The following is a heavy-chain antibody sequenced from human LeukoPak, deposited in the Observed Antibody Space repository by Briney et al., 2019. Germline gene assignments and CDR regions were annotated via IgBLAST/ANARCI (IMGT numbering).Heavy chain of an antibody. CDR1: GGSFSGYY. D-gene: IGHD2-21*01. CDR2: INHSGST. CDR3: AREGTTSILWHDAFDI. V-gene: IGHV4-34*01. Sequence: SETLSLTCAVYGGSFSGYYWSWIRQPPGRGLEWIGEINHSGSTNYNPSLKSRVTISVDTSKNQFSLKLSSVTAADTAVYYCAREGTTSILWHDAFDIWGQGTMVTVSS. J-gene: IGHJ3*02.